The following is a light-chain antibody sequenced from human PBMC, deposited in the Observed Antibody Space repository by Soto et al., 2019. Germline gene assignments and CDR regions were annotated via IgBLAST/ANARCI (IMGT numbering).Light chain of an antibody. V-gene: IGLV4-69*01. Sequence: QAVVTQSPSASASLGASVKLTCTLSSGHSSYAIAWHKQQPEKGPRYLMKVNSDGSHSKGDGIPDRFSGSSSGAERYLTISSLQSEDEADYYCQTWGTGAVVFGGGTKLTVL. CDR1: SGHSSYA. CDR3: QTWGTGAVV. J-gene: IGLJ2*01. CDR2: VNSDGSH.